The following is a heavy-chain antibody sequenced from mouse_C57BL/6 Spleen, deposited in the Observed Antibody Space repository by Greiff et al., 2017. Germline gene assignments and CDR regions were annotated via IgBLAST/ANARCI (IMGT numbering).Heavy chain of an antibody. CDR3: ARGGGYFDV. J-gene: IGHJ1*03. CDR2: ILPGSGST. Sequence: QVHVKQSGAGLMKPGASVKLSCKATDYTFPGYWIAWVRQRPGHGLEWIGEILPGSGSTNYTEKFKGKATITADTSSNTAYMQLSSLTTEDSAIDYCARGGGYFDVWGTGTTVTVSS. V-gene: IGHV1-9*01. CDR1: DYTFPGYW.